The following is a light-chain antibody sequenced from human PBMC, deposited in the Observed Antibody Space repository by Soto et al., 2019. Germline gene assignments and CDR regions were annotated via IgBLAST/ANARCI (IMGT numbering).Light chain of an antibody. Sequence: QSVLTQPPSASGSPGQAVTISCTGTSRDIGGYDFVSWYQVRPGEAPQLIIYNVNGRPSGVPRRFSGSKSGNTASLTVSGLQAVDEADYYCSSYRSSTTFVFGTGTKVTVL. J-gene: IGLJ1*01. CDR1: SRDIGGYDF. CDR2: NVN. CDR3: SSYRSSTTFV. V-gene: IGLV2-8*01.